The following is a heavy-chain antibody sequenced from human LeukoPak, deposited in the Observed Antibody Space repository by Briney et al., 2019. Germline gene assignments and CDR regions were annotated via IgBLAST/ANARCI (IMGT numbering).Heavy chain of an antibody. J-gene: IGHJ4*02. CDR1: GFTFSSYW. V-gene: IGHV3-74*01. CDR3: ARGAYCGGDCPRDY. CDR2: INSDGSST. Sequence: GGSLRLSCAASGFTFSSYWMHWVRQAPGKGLVWVSRINSDGSSTSYADSVKGRFTISRDNAKNTLYLQMNSLRAEDTAMYYCARGAYCGGDCPRDYWGQGTLVTVSS. D-gene: IGHD2-21*02.